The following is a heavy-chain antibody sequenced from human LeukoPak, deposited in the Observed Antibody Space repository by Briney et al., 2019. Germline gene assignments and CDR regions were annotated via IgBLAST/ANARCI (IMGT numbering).Heavy chain of an antibody. CDR1: RFTFSSYW. D-gene: IGHD3-3*01. CDR3: AKDCDRRFWSGYYDLYY. CDR2: IKQDGSEK. J-gene: IGHJ4*02. V-gene: IGHV3-7*03. Sequence: PGGSLRLSCAASRFTFSSYWMSWVRQAPGKGLEWVANIKQDGSEKYYVDSVKGRFTISRDNSKNTLYLQMNSLRAEDTAVYYCAKDCDRRFWSGYYDLYYWGQGTLVTVSS.